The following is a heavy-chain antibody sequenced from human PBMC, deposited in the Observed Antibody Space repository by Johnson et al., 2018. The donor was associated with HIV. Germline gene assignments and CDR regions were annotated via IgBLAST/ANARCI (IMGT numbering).Heavy chain of an antibody. CDR2: ISYDGSTE. CDR1: GFTFSSYG. D-gene: IGHD3-22*01. CDR3: AKDNYYDSSGSGAGGPYDAFDI. J-gene: IGHJ3*02. Sequence: QVQLVESGGGVVQPGGSLRLSCAASGFTFSSYGMHWVRQAPGKGLEWVAVISYDGSTEYYADSVKGPFPISRDNSKNTLYLQMNSLRAEDTAVYYCAKDNYYDSSGSGAGGPYDAFDIWGQGTMVTVSS. V-gene: IGHV3-30*19.